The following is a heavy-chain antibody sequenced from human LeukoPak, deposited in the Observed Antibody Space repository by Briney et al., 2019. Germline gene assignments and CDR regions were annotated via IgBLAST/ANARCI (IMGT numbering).Heavy chain of an antibody. CDR3: ATGDSPSSGYYDSSGYPGMDV. CDR2: IYYSGST. D-gene: IGHD3-22*01. CDR1: GGSISSYY. Sequence: SETLSLTCTVSGGSISSYYWSWIRQPPGKGLEWIGYIYYSGSTNYNPSLKSRVTISVDTSKNQFSLKLSSVTAADTAVYYCATGDSPSSGYYDSSGYPGMDVWGQGTTVTVSS. J-gene: IGHJ6*02. V-gene: IGHV4-59*01.